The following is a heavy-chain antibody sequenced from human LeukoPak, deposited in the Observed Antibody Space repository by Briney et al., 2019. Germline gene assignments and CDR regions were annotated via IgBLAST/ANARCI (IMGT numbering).Heavy chain of an antibody. D-gene: IGHD4-17*01. J-gene: IGHJ5*02. CDR2: IYYSGST. CDR3: ARTHDYGDSHNWFDP. V-gene: IGHV4-59*01. Sequence: SETLSLTCTVSGGSISSYYRSWIRQPPGKGLEWIGYIYYSGSTNYNPSLKSRVTISVDTSKNQFSLKLSSVTAADTAVYYCARTHDYGDSHNWFDPWGQGTLVTVSS. CDR1: GGSISSYY.